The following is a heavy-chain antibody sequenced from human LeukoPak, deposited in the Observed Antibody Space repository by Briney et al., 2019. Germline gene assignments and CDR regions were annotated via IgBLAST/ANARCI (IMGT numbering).Heavy chain of an antibody. D-gene: IGHD6-13*01. CDR2: ISSSSSYI. V-gene: IGHV3-21*04. CDR1: GFTFSSYS. Sequence: PGGSLRLSCAASGFTFSSYSMNWVRQAPGKGLEWVSSISSSSSYIYYADSVKGRFTISRDNSKNSLYLQMNSLRAEDTALYYCAKDMRPRIAAAGLGYYYGMDVWGQGTTVTVSS. J-gene: IGHJ6*02. CDR3: AKDMRPRIAAAGLGYYYGMDV.